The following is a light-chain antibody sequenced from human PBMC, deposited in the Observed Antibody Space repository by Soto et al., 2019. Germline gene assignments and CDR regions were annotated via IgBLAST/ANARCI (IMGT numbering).Light chain of an antibody. J-gene: IGKJ4*01. Sequence: DIQMTQSPSTLSASVGDRVTITCRATQSISGWLAWYQQKPGKAPKLLIYKASSLESGVPSRFSGSGSGTEFTLTISSLQPDDFATYYCQQYNSYSLTFGGGTKVEIK. CDR1: QSISGW. CDR3: QQYNSYSLT. V-gene: IGKV1-5*03. CDR2: KAS.